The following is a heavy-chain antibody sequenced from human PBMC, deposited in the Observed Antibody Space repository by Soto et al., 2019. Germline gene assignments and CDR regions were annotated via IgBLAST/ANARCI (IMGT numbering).Heavy chain of an antibody. V-gene: IGHV4-59*01. J-gene: IGHJ4*02. CDR1: GGSISSYY. D-gene: IGHD5-12*01. CDR3: ARVRVSGYDLFDYFDY. Sequence: SETLSLTCTVSGGSISSYYWSWIRQPPGKGLGWIGYIYYSGSTNYNPSLKSRVTISVDTSKNQFSLKLSSVTAADTAVYYCARVRVSGYDLFDYFDYWGQGTLVTVSS. CDR2: IYYSGST.